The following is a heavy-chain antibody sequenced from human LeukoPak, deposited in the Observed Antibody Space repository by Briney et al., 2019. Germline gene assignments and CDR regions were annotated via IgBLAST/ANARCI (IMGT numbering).Heavy chain of an antibody. CDR1: GFTFSSYA. V-gene: IGHV3-23*01. CDR2: ISGSGGST. CDR3: ASQAKNAYSSGWVDY. Sequence: GSLRLSCAASGFTFSSYAMSWVRQAPGKGLEWVSAISGSGGSTYYADSVKGRFTISRDNSKNTLYLQMNSLRAEDTAVYYCASQAKNAYSSGWVDYWGQGTLVTVSS. J-gene: IGHJ4*02. D-gene: IGHD6-19*01.